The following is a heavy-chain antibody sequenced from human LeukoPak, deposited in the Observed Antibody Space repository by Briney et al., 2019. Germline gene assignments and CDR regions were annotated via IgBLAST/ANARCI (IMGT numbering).Heavy chain of an antibody. J-gene: IGHJ4*02. V-gene: IGHV1-69*05. CDR2: IIPIFGTA. D-gene: IGHD1-26*01. CDR1: GGTFSSYA. CDR3: ARDDSGSYWGGYYFDY. Sequence: SVKVPCKASGGTFSSYAISWVRQAPGQGLEWMGGIIPIFGTANYAQKFQGRVTITTDESTSTAYMELSSLRSEDTAVYYCARDDSGSYWGGYYFDYWGQGTLVTVSS.